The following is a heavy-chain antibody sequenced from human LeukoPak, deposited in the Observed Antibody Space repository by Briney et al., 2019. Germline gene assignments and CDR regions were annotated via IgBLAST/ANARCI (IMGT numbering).Heavy chain of an antibody. D-gene: IGHD1-26*01. CDR1: GFTFSNFV. J-gene: IGHJ4*02. V-gene: IGHV3-64D*09. CDR3: VKDLSGSFSFGQ. CDR2: INDNGYNT. Sequence: PGGSLRLSCSASGFTFSNFVMHWVRQAPGKGLEYVAIINDNGYNTDYAGSVKGRFTVARDNSKNTLYLQMSSLRPEDTAVYYCVKDLSGSFSFGQWGQGTLVTVSS.